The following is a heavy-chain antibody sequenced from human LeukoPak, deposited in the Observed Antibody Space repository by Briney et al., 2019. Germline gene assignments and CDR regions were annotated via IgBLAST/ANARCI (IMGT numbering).Heavy chain of an antibody. D-gene: IGHD6-19*01. CDR2: IDNTYNHI. Sequence: GGSLRLSCAASGFTFSSYTMNWVRQAPGKGLEWVSSIDNTYNHIDYADSLKGRFTISRDNAKNSLYLQMNSLSAEDTAVYYCARGYSSGWLVWFDPWGQGTLVTVSS. CDR3: ARGYSSGWLVWFDP. V-gene: IGHV3-21*01. J-gene: IGHJ5*02. CDR1: GFTFSSYT.